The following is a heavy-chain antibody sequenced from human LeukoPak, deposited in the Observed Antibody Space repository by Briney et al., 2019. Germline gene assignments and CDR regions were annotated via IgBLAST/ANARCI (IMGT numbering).Heavy chain of an antibody. D-gene: IGHD3-22*01. V-gene: IGHV1-8*01. CDR1: GYTLTSYD. J-gene: IGHJ4*02. Sequence: ASVKVSRKASGYTLTSYDINWVRQATGQGLEWMGWMNPNSGNTGYAQKFQGRVTMTRNTSISTAYMELSSLRSEDTAVYYCVYYYDSSGYASDYWGQGTLVTVSS. CDR3: VYYYDSSGYASDY. CDR2: MNPNSGNT.